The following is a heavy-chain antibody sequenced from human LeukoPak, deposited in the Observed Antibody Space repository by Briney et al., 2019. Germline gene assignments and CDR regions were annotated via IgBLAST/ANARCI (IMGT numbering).Heavy chain of an antibody. V-gene: IGHV4-61*02. CDR2: ISSSGST. D-gene: IGHD5-12*01. CDR1: GDSISSGDYY. J-gene: IGHJ4*02. Sequence: PSETLSLTCTVSGDSISSGDYYWSWIRQPAGKGLEWIGRISSSGSTNYNPSLKSRVTISVDKSKNQFSLKLSSVTAADTAVYYCARDPGDGWLHFDYWGQGTLVTVSS. CDR3: ARDPGDGWLHFDY.